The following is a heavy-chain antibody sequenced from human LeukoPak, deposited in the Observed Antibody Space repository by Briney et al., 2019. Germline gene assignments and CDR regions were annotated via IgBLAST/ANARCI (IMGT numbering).Heavy chain of an antibody. CDR1: GGSISSYY. CDR2: IYTSGST. V-gene: IGHV4-4*07. D-gene: IGHD3-22*01. Sequence: SETLSLTCTVSGGSISSYYWSWIRQPAGKGLEWIGRIYTSGSTNYNPSLKSRVTMSVDTSKNQFSLKMSSVTAADTAVYFCARGPYSYDSSGAFDIWGQGTMVTVSS. CDR3: ARGPYSYDSSGAFDI. J-gene: IGHJ3*02.